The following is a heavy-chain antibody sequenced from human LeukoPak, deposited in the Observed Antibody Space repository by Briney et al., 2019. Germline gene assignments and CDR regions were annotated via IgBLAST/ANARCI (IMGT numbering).Heavy chain of an antibody. D-gene: IGHD6-19*01. V-gene: IGHV4-34*01. CDR3: ARACSSGWYGWFDP. J-gene: IGHJ5*02. CDR2: INHSGST. Sequence: SETLSLTCAVYGGSFSGCYWSWIRQPPGKGLEWIGEINHSGSTNYNPSLKSRVTISVDTSKNQFSLKLSSVTAADTAVYYCARACSSGWYGWFDPWGQGTLVTVSS. CDR1: GGSFSGCY.